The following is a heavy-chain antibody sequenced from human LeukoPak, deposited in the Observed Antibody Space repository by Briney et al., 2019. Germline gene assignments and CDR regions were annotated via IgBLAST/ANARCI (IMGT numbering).Heavy chain of an antibody. CDR1: GFTFSRPW. CDR2: IGGGDGST. D-gene: IGHD2-2*01. V-gene: IGHV3-23*01. CDR3: AKHVGYCSSASCYFDY. J-gene: IGHJ4*02. Sequence: QAGGSLRLFCAASGFTFSRPWLHWVRQAPGKGLEWVSAIGGGDGSTYYAESAKGRFTISRDNSKNTLFLQMNSLRAEDTAVYYCAKHVGYCSSASCYFDYWGQGTLVTVAS.